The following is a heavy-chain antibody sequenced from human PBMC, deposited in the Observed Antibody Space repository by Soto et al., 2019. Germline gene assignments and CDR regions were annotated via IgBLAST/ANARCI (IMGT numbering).Heavy chain of an antibody. D-gene: IGHD2-2*01. CDR3: ARDRIVVVPVDYYYYYGMDV. Sequence: SETLSLTCTVSGGSISSGDYYWSWIRQPPGKGLEWIGYIYYSGSTYYNPSLKSRVTISVDTSKNQFSLKLSSVTAADTAVYYCARDRIVVVPVDYYYYYGMDVWGQGTTVTVSS. CDR1: GGSISSGDYY. CDR2: IYYSGST. V-gene: IGHV4-30-4*01. J-gene: IGHJ6*02.